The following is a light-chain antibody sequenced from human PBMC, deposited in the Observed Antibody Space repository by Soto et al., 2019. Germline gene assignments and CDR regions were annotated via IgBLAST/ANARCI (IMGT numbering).Light chain of an antibody. V-gene: IGLV2-23*01. CDR1: SSDVGSYNL. CDR2: EGS. J-gene: IGLJ3*02. CDR3: CSYAVTGTYWV. Sequence: QSALTQPASVSGSPGQSITISCTGTSSDVGSYNLVSWYQHHPGKAPKLMIYEGSKRPSGVSNRFSGSKSGNTASLTISGLQAEDEAEYSCCSYAVTGTYWVFGGGTKVTVL.